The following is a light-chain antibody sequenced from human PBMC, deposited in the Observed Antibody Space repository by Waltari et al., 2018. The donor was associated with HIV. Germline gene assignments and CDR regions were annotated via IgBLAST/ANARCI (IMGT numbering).Light chain of an antibody. J-gene: IGLJ2*01. CDR3: SSYAGSDNRVV. Sequence: TQPPSVSVSPGQTSTITCSGDRLGYKYVSWYQQHPGKAPKLMIYEVNKRPSGVPDRFSGAKSGNVASLTVSGLQDDDEADFYCSSYAGSDNRVVFGGGTKLTVL. V-gene: IGLV2-8*01. CDR2: EVN. CDR1: RLGYKY.